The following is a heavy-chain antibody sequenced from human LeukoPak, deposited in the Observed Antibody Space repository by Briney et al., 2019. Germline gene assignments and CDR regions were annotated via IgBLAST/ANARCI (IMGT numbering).Heavy chain of an antibody. CDR2: ISTSSNYI. D-gene: IGHD6-6*01. Sequence: GGSLRLSCAASGFTFSSYSMNWVRQAPGKGLEWVPFISTSSNYIYYADSVKGRFTISRDNAKNSLYLQMNSLRAEDTAVYYCARELYSSSSRWFDPWGKGTLVTVSS. CDR1: GFTFSSYS. V-gene: IGHV3-21*01. CDR3: ARELYSSSSRWFDP. J-gene: IGHJ5*02.